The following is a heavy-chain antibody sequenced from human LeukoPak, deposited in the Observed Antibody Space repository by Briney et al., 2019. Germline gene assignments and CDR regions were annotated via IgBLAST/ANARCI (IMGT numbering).Heavy chain of an antibody. CDR3: ARDLGRTYYYGSGSYSH. D-gene: IGHD3-10*01. CDR1: GFTFSSYA. Sequence: GGSLRLSCAASGFTFSSYAMHWVRQAPGKGLEWVAVISYDGSNKYYADSVKGRFTISRDNSKNTLYLQMNSLRAEDTAVYYCARDLGRTYYYGSGSYSHWGQGTLVTVSS. V-gene: IGHV3-30-3*01. CDR2: ISYDGSNK. J-gene: IGHJ4*02.